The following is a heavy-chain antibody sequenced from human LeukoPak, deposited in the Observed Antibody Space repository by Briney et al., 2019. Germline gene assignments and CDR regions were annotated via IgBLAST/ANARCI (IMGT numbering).Heavy chain of an antibody. CDR2: IRYDGSNK. CDR3: ARSRYYGSGSYSMSWFDP. Sequence: GGSLRLSCAASGFTFSSYGMHWVRQAPGKGLEWVAFIRYDGSNKYYADSVKGRFTISRDNSKNTLYLQMNSLRAEDTAVYYCARSRYYGSGSYSMSWFDPWGQGTLVTVSS. V-gene: IGHV3-30*02. D-gene: IGHD3-10*01. J-gene: IGHJ5*02. CDR1: GFTFSSYG.